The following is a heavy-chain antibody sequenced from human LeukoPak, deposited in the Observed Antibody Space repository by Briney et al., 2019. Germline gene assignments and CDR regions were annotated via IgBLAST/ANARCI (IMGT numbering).Heavy chain of an antibody. CDR3: ARKGIKIFGGWAPFDP. J-gene: IGHJ5*02. CDR2: INPLSGGP. CDR1: GYTFTDNY. D-gene: IGHD3-3*01. Sequence: ASVKVSCKASGYTFTDNYIHWVRQAPGQGLEWMGWINPLSGGPMYAQKFQGRVTMTRDTSLSTAYIELNGLKSDDTAIYYCARKGIKIFGGWAPFDPWGQGTLVTVS. V-gene: IGHV1-2*02.